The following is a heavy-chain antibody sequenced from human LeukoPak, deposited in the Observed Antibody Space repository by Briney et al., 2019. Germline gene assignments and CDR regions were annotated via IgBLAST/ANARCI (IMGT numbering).Heavy chain of an antibody. CDR3: AGANEGYCSSTNCYFYYLDV. Sequence: SVKVSCKASGGTFSTFAISWVRQAPEQGPEWMGGIIPIFGTPKYAQKFQGRVTITANESTSTAYMELTSLRSEDTAVYYCAGANEGYCSSTNCYFYYLDVWGKGTTVTVSS. V-gene: IGHV1-69*01. J-gene: IGHJ6*03. CDR2: IIPIFGTP. D-gene: IGHD2-2*01. CDR1: GGTFSTFA.